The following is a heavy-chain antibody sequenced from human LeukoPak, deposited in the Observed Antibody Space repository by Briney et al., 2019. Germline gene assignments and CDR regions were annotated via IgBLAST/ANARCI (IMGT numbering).Heavy chain of an antibody. J-gene: IGHJ4*02. CDR2: IYYSGST. V-gene: IGHV4-39*01. CDR1: GGSISSSSYY. CDR3: ASFTSGEGYDSSGYYYFDY. Sequence: SETLSLTCTVSGGSISSSSYYWGWIRQPPGKGLEWVGSIYYSGSTYYNSPLKSRVTISVDTSKNQFSLKLSSVTAADTAVYYCASFTSGEGYDSSGYYYFDYWGQGTLVTVSS. D-gene: IGHD3-22*01.